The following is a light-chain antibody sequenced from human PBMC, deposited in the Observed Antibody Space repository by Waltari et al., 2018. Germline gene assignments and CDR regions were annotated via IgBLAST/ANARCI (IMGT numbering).Light chain of an antibody. J-gene: IGLJ2*01. CDR2: DVS. CDR1: SSDVGGHNY. CDR3: CSYAGSSTL. Sequence: QSALTHPASVSGSPGQSITISCTGTSSDVGGHNYVPWYQQHPGKAPKRIIYDVSKRPSGVSNRFSGSKSGNTASLTISGLQAEDEADYYCCSYAGSSTLFGGGTKLTVL. V-gene: IGLV2-23*02.